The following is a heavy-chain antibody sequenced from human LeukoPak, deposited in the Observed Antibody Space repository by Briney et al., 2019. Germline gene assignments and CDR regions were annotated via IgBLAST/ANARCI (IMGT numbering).Heavy chain of an antibody. J-gene: IGHJ3*02. CDR3: ARSSIAARPSDAFDI. Sequence: SETLSLTCTVSGGSISSYYWSWILQPPGKGLEWIVFIYYSGSTNYNPSLKSRVTISVDTSKNQFSLKLSSVTAADTAVYFCARSSIAARPSDAFDIWGQGTMVTVSS. CDR1: GGSISSYY. CDR2: IYYSGST. V-gene: IGHV4-59*01. D-gene: IGHD6-6*01.